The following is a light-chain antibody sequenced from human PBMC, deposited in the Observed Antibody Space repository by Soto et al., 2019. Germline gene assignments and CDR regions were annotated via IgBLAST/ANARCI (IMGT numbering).Light chain of an antibody. CDR3: QTYDSSLSGYV. CDR1: SSNIGAGYD. J-gene: IGLJ1*01. V-gene: IGLV1-40*01. Sequence: QSVLTQPPSVSGAPGQGVIISCTGRSSNIGAGYDVHWYQQLPGTAPKLLIYLNNNRPSGVPDRFSGSKSGTTASLAITGLQAEDEADYYCQTYDSSLSGYVFGTGTKVTVL. CDR2: LNN.